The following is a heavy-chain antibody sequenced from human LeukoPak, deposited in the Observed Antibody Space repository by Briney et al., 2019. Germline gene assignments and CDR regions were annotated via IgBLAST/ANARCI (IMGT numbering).Heavy chain of an antibody. D-gene: IGHD3-10*01. CDR1: GGTFSSYA. CDR3: ARDRRVYYYDSGSYSYYFDY. CDR2: IIPMFGTA. Sequence: SVKVSCKASGGTFSSYAINWVRQAPGQGLEWMGGIIPMFGTADYAQKFQGKVTITADESTNTAYMELSSLRSEDTAVYYCARDRRVYYYDSGSYSYYFDYWGQGTLVTVSS. V-gene: IGHV1-69*13. J-gene: IGHJ4*02.